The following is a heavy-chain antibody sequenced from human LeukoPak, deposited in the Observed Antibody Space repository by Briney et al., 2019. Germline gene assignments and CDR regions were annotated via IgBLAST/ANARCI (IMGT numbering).Heavy chain of an antibody. D-gene: IGHD6-13*01. CDR3: AAVPDSSSLGPPNYFDY. Sequence: SVKVSCKASGFTFTSSAVQWVRQARGQRLEWIGWIVVGSGNTNYAQKFQERVTITRDMSTSTAYMELSSLRSEDTAVYYCAAVPDSSSLGPPNYFDYWGQGTLVTVSS. J-gene: IGHJ4*02. CDR1: GFTFTSSA. V-gene: IGHV1-58*01. CDR2: IVVGSGNT.